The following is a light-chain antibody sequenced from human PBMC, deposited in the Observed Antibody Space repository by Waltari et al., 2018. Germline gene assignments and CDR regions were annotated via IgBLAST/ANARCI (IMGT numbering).Light chain of an antibody. Sequence: QSALTQPASVSGSPGQSITFSCTGTGSDVGGYDYVSWYQQHPGKVPKLMIYEVSNLPSGVFNRFSVSKSGNTASLTISGLQAEDEADYYCLSYTSSSTYVFGTGTKVTVL. CDR3: LSYTSSSTYV. CDR2: EVS. V-gene: IGLV2-14*01. J-gene: IGLJ1*01. CDR1: GSDVGGYDY.